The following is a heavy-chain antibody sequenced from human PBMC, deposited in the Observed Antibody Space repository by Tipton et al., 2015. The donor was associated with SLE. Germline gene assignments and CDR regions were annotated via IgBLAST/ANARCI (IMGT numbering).Heavy chain of an antibody. Sequence: TLSLTCGVYGGSFSGYSWSWIRQPPGKGLEWIGEINHSGSTNYNPSLKSRVTISLDTSKNQFSLKLTSVTTADTAVYHCARDISGYSSSWFYYYSAMDVWGQGTTVTVSS. CDR3: ARDISGYSSSWFYYYSAMDV. V-gene: IGHV4-34*01. D-gene: IGHD6-13*01. CDR1: GGSFSGYS. J-gene: IGHJ6*02. CDR2: INHSGST.